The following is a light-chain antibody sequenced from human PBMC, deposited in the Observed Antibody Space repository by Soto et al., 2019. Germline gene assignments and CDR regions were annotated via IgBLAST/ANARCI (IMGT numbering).Light chain of an antibody. J-gene: IGKJ3*01. CDR3: QQYYSYSRT. CDR1: QSISSW. Sequence: DIQITQSPSTLSASLGDRVTITCRASQSISSWLAWYQQKPGKAPKLLIYDASSLESGVPSRFSGGGSGTEFTLTISSLHPDDFATYYCQQYYSYSRTLGPGTKLDIK. CDR2: DAS. V-gene: IGKV1-5*01.